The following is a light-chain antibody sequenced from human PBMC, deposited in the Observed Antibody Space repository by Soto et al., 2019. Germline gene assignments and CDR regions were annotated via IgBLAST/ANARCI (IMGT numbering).Light chain of an antibody. CDR3: QQYDNLPPT. CDR2: DAS. V-gene: IGKV1-33*01. Sequence: DIQMTQSPSSLSASVGDRVTITCQASQDISNYLNWYQQKPGKAPKLLIYDASHLETGVPSRFSGSGSGTDFTFTISSLQPEDIATYYFQQYDNLPPTFGGGTKVEIK. J-gene: IGKJ4*01. CDR1: QDISNY.